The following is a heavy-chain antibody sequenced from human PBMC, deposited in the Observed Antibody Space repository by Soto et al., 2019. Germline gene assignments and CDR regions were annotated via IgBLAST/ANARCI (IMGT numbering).Heavy chain of an antibody. CDR2: LYNSETT. CDR3: ARDKTQGAGWFDP. CDR1: GFTFSSYG. J-gene: IGHJ5*02. V-gene: IGHV3-53*01. Sequence: PGGSVRLSCAASGFTFSSYGMHWVRQAPGKGLEWVSVLYNSETTYYAESVKGRFTISRDTVKNTVYLEMNNLRVDDTAVYYCARDKTQGAGWFDPWGRGTLVTVSS.